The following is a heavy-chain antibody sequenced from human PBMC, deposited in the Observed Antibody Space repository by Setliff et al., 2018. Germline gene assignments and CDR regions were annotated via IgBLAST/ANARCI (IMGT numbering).Heavy chain of an antibody. CDR1: GGSISGYY. D-gene: IGHD5-18*01. J-gene: IGHJ4*02. CDR3: ASGGYNYGALDY. V-gene: IGHV4-4*08. CDR2: FHTYGSP. Sequence: PSETLSLTCKVSGGSISGYYLTWIRQPPGKGLEWIGYFHTYGSPHYNPSLRSRVTISVDTSKNQFSLKLNSMTAADTAVYYWASGGYNYGALDYWGQGALVTVSS.